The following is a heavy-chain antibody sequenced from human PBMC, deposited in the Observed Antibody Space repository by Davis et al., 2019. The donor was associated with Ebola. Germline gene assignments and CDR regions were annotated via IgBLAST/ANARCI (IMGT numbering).Heavy chain of an antibody. CDR2: ISGGGGST. J-gene: IGHJ4*02. Sequence: GESLKISCADSVITFSSYAMSWVRQAPGKGLEWVSVISGGGGSTFYADSVKGRFTISKDNSKNIVYLQMNSVRAEDTAVYYCAKDHFGSGIVDYFDYWGQGTLVTVSS. V-gene: IGHV3-23*01. CDR1: VITFSSYA. D-gene: IGHD6-19*01. CDR3: AKDHFGSGIVDYFDY.